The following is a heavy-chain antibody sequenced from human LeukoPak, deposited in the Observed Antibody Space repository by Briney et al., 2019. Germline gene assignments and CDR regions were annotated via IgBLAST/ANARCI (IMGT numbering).Heavy chain of an antibody. J-gene: IGHJ4*02. D-gene: IGHD2-15*01. Sequence: PGGSLRLSCAASGFTVSSYSMNWVRQAPGKGLEWVSSISSSSSYIYYADSVKGRFTISRDNAKNSLYLQMNSLRAEDTAVYYCASHSIGYCSGGSCYSFWGQGTLVTVSS. CDR2: ISSSSSYI. CDR3: ASHSIGYCSGGSCYSF. V-gene: IGHV3-21*01. CDR1: GFTVSSYS.